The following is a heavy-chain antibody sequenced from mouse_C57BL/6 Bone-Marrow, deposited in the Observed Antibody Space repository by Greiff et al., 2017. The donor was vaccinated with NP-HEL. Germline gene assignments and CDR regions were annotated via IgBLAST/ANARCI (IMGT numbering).Heavy chain of an antibody. Sequence: VQLQQPGTELVKPGASVKLSCKASGFTFTSYWMHWVKQRPGQGLEWIGNINPSNGGTNYHENVKSKATLTVDKSASTAYMQLSSLTSEDSAVYYCARSDGYYCWYCDVWGTGTTVTVSS. CDR3: ARSDGYYCWYCDV. CDR1: GFTFTSYW. D-gene: IGHD2-3*01. CDR2: INPSNGGT. J-gene: IGHJ1*03. V-gene: IGHV1-53*01.